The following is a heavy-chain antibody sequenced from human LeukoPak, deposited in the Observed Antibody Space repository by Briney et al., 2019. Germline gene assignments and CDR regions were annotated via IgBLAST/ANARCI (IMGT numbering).Heavy chain of an antibody. Sequence: GGSLRLSCAASGFTLRSYDMSWVRQAPGKGLEWVAATSGSGVSSYYADSVRGRFTISRDNSQNTLYLQMDSLRAEDTALYYCAKEYSGYDFDYWGQGTLVTVSS. D-gene: IGHD5-12*01. CDR2: TSGSGVSS. CDR3: AKEYSGYDFDY. CDR1: GFTLRSYD. J-gene: IGHJ4*02. V-gene: IGHV3-23*01.